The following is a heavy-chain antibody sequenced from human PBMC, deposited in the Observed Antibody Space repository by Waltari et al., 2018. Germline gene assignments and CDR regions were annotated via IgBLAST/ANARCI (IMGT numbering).Heavy chain of an antibody. CDR3: AREDGDYGGYLGY. CDR1: GYTFTSYA. V-gene: IGHV1-3*01. D-gene: IGHD4-17*01. J-gene: IGHJ4*02. Sequence: QVQLVQSGAEVKKPGASVKVSCKASGYTFTSYAMHWVRQAPGQRLEWMGWINAGNGKTKYSQKFQGRVTITRDTSASTAYMELSSLRSEDTAVYYCAREDGDYGGYLGYWGQGTLVTVSS. CDR2: INAGNGKT.